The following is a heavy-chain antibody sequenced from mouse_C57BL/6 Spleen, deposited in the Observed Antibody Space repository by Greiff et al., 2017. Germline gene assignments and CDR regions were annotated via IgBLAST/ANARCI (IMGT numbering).Heavy chain of an antibody. CDR1: GYAFSSSW. CDR2: IYPGDGDT. V-gene: IGHV1-82*01. CDR3: ASGSNYCGSSFFGG. D-gene: IGHD1-1*01. J-gene: IGHJ2*01. Sequence: QVQLQQPGAELVKPGASVKISCTASGYAFSSSWMHWVKQRPGKGLEWIGRIYPGDGDTNYNGKFKGKATLTADKSSSTAYMQLSSLTSEDSAVYDCASGSNYCGSSFFGGWGKGTTLTVSS.